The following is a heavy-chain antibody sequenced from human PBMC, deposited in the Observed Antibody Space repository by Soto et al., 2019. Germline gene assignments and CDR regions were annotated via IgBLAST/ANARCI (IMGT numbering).Heavy chain of an antibody. CDR3: AHRRLSHIVVVPAATLGALDAFDI. Sequence: QITLKESGPTLVKPTQTLTLTCTFSGFSLSTSGVGVGWIRQPPGKALEWLALSYWDDDKRYSPSLKSRLTITKDTSKNQVVLTMTNMDPVDTATYYCAHRRLSHIVVVPAATLGALDAFDIWGQGTMVTVSS. CDR1: GFSLSTSGVG. CDR2: SYWDDDK. D-gene: IGHD2-2*01. J-gene: IGHJ3*02. V-gene: IGHV2-5*02.